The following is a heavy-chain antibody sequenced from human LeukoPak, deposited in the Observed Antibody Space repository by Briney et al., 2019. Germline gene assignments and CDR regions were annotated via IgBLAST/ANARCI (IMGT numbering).Heavy chain of an antibody. J-gene: IGHJ4*02. CDR2: ISYDGSNK. CDR3: ARDRGGWLLTLDY. V-gene: IGHV3-30-3*01. CDR1: GFTFSSYA. D-gene: IGHD5-24*01. Sequence: PGGSLRLSCAASGFTFSSYAMHWVRQAPGKGLVWVAIISYDGSNKYCADSVKGRFTISRDNSKSTLYLQMNSLRAEDTAVYYCARDRGGWLLTLDYWGQGTLVTVCS.